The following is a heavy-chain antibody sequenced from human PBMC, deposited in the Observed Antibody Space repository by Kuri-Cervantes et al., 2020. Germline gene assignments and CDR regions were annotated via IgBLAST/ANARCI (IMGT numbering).Heavy chain of an antibody. V-gene: IGHV3-7*01. J-gene: IGHJ6*02. Sequence: GESLKISCAASGFTFSSYSVNWVRQAPGKGLEWVANIKQDGSEKYYVDSVKGRFTISRDNAKNSLYLQMNSLRAEDTAVYYCARDRSTWDSSSWYRGLWDYYYGMDVWGQGTTVTVSS. CDR3: ARDRSTWDSSSWYRGLWDYYYGMDV. D-gene: IGHD6-13*01. CDR1: GFTFSSYS. CDR2: IKQDGSEK.